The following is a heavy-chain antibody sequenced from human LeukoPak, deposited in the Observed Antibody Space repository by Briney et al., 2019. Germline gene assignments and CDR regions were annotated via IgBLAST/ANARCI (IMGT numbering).Heavy chain of an antibody. CDR3: SRESGAFSPFGY. D-gene: IGHD1-26*01. CDR1: GGSISSTNW. CDR2: ISLSGLT. V-gene: IGHV4-4*02. J-gene: IGHJ4*02. Sequence: SGTLSLTCGVSGGSISSTNWYSWVRQPPGQGLEWIGEISLSGLTNYNPSLKSRVTMSLDKSKNLLSPTLTSVTAADTAVYYCSRESGAFSPFGYWGQGTLVTVTS.